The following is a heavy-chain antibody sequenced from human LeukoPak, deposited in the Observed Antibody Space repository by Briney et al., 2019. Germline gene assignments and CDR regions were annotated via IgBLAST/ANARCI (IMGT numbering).Heavy chain of an antibody. CDR1: GFTFSSYG. V-gene: IGHV3-33*01. J-gene: IGHJ4*02. CDR3: AREKSVATPFDY. D-gene: IGHD6-19*01. Sequence: AGGSLRLSCAASGFTFSSYGMHWVRQAPGKGLEWVAVIWYDGSNKYYADSVKGRFTISRDNSKNTLYLQMNSLRAEDTAVYYCAREKSVATPFDYWGQGALVTVSS. CDR2: IWYDGSNK.